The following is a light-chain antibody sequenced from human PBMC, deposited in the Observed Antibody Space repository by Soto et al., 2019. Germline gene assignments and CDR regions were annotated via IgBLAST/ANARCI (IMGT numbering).Light chain of an antibody. CDR3: QQRSNQMT. Sequence: EIVLTQSPATLSLSPGERVTLSCRASQSVSSSLAWFQQKPGQAPRLLIYDASKRATGIPARFSGSGSGTDFTLTINSLEPEDFAVYYCQQRSNQMTFGGGTRVEMK. CDR1: QSVSSS. CDR2: DAS. J-gene: IGKJ4*01. V-gene: IGKV3-11*01.